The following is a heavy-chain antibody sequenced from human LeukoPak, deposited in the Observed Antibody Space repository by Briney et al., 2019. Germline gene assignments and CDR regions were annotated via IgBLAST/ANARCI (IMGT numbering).Heavy chain of an antibody. CDR2: IWSDASNT. CDR1: GFTFSLYG. V-gene: IGHV3-33*06. J-gene: IGHJ4*02. Sequence: PGRSLRLSCETSGFTFSLYGMHWVRQAPGAGLEWVAVIWSDASNTYYADSVKGRFTISRDNSRNTLYLQMSSLRAEGTAVYYCAKDAERGFDYSNSLNYWGQGTLVTVSS. CDR3: AKDAERGFDYSNSLNY. D-gene: IGHD4-11*01.